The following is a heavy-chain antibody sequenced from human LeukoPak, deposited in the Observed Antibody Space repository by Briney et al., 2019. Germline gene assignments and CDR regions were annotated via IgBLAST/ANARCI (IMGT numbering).Heavy chain of an antibody. Sequence: PGGYLRLSCAASEFIFSRHTMNWVRQTPGKGLEWVSSISSSGTYIYYADSVKGRFTISRDNAKSSLYLQMNSLRAEDTAVYYCAREPVGDKSFDYWGQGTLVTVSS. V-gene: IGHV3-21*01. CDR2: ISSSGTYI. CDR3: AREPVGDKSFDY. CDR1: EFIFSRHT. D-gene: IGHD1-26*01. J-gene: IGHJ4*02.